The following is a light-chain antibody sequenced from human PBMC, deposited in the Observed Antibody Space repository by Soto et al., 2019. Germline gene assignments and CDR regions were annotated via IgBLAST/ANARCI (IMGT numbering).Light chain of an antibody. CDR1: SSDVGGYNY. Sequence: QSVLTQPASVSGSPGQSITISCTGTSSDVGGYNYVSWYQQHPGKAPKLMIYEVRNRPSGVPDRFSGSKSGTSASLAITGLQAEDEADYYCQSYDSSLSGYVFGTGTKVTVL. J-gene: IGLJ1*01. CDR2: EVR. CDR3: QSYDSSLSGYV. V-gene: IGLV2-14*01.